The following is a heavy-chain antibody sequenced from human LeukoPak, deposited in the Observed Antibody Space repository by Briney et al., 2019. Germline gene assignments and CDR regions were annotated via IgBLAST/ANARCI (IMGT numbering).Heavy chain of an antibody. Sequence: ASVKVSCKASGYTFTGNYMHWVRQAPGQGLEWMGRINPNNGGTNYAQKFQGRVTMTGDTSISTAYMELSSLRSDDTAVYYCTRESGSYHGNDYWGQGTLVTVSS. CDR1: GYTFTGNY. D-gene: IGHD1-26*01. CDR3: TRESGSYHGNDY. CDR2: INPNNGGT. J-gene: IGHJ4*02. V-gene: IGHV1-2*06.